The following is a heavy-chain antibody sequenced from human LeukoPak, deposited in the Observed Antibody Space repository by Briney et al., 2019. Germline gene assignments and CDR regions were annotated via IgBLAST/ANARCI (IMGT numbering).Heavy chain of an antibody. CDR1: GFTFSSYV. CDR3: ARGFSFPLDY. D-gene: IGHD3-3*02. CDR2: ISYAGTNK. V-gene: IGHV3-30*04. J-gene: IGHJ4*02. Sequence: PGGSLRLSCAASGFTFSSYVMHWVRQSPGKGLEWVAVISYAGTNKYYADSVKGRFTISRDNPKNTLYLQMNSLKAEDTAVYYCARGFSFPLDYWGQGTLVTVSS.